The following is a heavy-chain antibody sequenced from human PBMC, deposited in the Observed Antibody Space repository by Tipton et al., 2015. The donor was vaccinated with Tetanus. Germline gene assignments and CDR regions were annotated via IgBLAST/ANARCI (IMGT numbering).Heavy chain of an antibody. J-gene: IGHJ6*02. CDR1: GFTFSNYA. V-gene: IGHV3-23*01. CDR3: ARVGISQNAYSYVYHGLDV. D-gene: IGHD5-18*01. CDR2: ISASGRNT. Sequence: SLRLSCAASGFTFSNYAMIWVRQAPGKGLEWVSAISASGRNTYYADSVKGRFTVSRDNSKNTLYLEMNSLRAEDTAVYYCARVGISQNAYSYVYHGLDVWGQGTTVTVSS.